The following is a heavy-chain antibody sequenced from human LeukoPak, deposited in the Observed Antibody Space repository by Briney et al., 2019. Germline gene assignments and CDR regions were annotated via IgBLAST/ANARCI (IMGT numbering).Heavy chain of an antibody. CDR1: GGSISSSSYF. Sequence: KPSETLSLTCTVSGGSISSSSYFWGWIRQPPGKGLEWIGSINYSGSTYDNPSFKSRVTTSVDTSNNQFSLKLSSVTPADTAVYYCARGVVPAAIWQNWFDPWGQGTLVIVSS. CDR2: INYSGST. D-gene: IGHD2-2*01. V-gene: IGHV4-39*07. J-gene: IGHJ5*02. CDR3: ARGVVPAAIWQNWFDP.